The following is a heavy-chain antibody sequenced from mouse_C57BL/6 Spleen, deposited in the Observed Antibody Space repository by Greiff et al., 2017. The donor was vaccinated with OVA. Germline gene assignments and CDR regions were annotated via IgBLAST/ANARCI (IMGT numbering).Heavy chain of an antibody. Sequence: EVKVEESGGGLVQPKGSLKLSCAASGFSFNTYAMNWVRQAPGKGLEWVARIRSKSNNYATYYADSVKDRFTISRDDSESMLYLQMNNLKTEDTAMYYCVRHHYDGYPDCYFDVWGTGTTVTVSS. V-gene: IGHV10-1*01. D-gene: IGHD2-3*01. J-gene: IGHJ1*03. CDR2: IRSKSNNYAT. CDR3: VRHHYDGYPDCYFDV. CDR1: GFSFNTYA.